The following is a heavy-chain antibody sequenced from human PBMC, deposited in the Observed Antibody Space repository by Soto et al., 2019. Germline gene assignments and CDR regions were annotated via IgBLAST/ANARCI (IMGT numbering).Heavy chain of an antibody. CDR3: AKPLDSSGSFDP. CDR1: GFTFSSYG. CDR2: ISYDGSNK. D-gene: IGHD3-22*01. Sequence: QVQLVESGGGVVQPGRSLRLSCEASGFTFSSYGMHWVRQAPGKGLEWVAVISYDGSNKYYADSVKGRFTISTDNSKNTLYLQMNSLRAEDTAVYYCAKPLDSSGSFDPWGQGTLVTVSS. V-gene: IGHV3-30*18. J-gene: IGHJ5*02.